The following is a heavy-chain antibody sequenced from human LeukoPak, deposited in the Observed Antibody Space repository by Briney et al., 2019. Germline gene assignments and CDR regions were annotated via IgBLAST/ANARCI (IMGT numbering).Heavy chain of an antibody. CDR2: IYTAGTT. J-gene: IGHJ4*02. D-gene: IGHD1-14*01. Sequence: GGSLRLSCAASGFIVNSYYMSWFRQAPGKGLEWVSVIYTAGTTHYADSVRGRFIISRDYSKNTLNLQMNSLRAEDTAVYYCARGYAQAEVTAPDYWGQGMLVTVS. CDR1: GFIVNSYY. CDR3: ARGYAQAEVTAPDY. V-gene: IGHV3-53*01.